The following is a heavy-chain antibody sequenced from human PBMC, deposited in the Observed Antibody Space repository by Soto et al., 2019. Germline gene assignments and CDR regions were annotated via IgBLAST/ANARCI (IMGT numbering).Heavy chain of an antibody. CDR3: AHSSRITIFGVVPKAPSDAFDI. D-gene: IGHD3-3*01. J-gene: IGHJ3*02. V-gene: IGHV2-5*01. CDR1: GFSLSTSGVG. CDR2: IYWNDDK. Sequence: QITWKESGPTLVKPTQTLTLTCTFSGFSLSTSGVGVGWIRQPRGKALEWLALIYWNDDKRYSPSLKSRLTITKDTSKNQVVLTMTNMDPVDTATYYCAHSSRITIFGVVPKAPSDAFDIWGQGTMVTVSS.